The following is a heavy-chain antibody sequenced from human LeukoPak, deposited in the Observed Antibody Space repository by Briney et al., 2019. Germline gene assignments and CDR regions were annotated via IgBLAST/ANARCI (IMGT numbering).Heavy chain of an antibody. V-gene: IGHV3-9*01. Sequence: PGGSLRLSCAASGFTFDDYAMHWVRHAPWRGLEWVSGISWNSVNIGYADSVKGRFTISRDNAKNSLYLQMNSLRAEDTALYYCAKDRGMYSYGSLDYWGQGTLVTVSS. CDR2: ISWNSVNI. CDR1: GFTFDDYA. D-gene: IGHD5-18*01. CDR3: AKDRGMYSYGSLDY. J-gene: IGHJ4*02.